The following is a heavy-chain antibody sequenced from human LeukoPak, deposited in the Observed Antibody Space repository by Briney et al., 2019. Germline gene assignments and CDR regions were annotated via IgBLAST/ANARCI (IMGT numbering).Heavy chain of an antibody. V-gene: IGHV1-2*02. CDR2: INPNSGGT. CDR3: ARGGSEYLLRPIAPAGDWFDP. J-gene: IGHJ5*02. CDR1: GYTFIGYY. D-gene: IGHD6-13*01. Sequence: GASVKVFCKASGYTFIGYYMYWVRQAPGQGLECMGCINPNSGGTNYAQKLQGRVTMTRDTSISTAYMELSRLRSDDTAVYYCARGGSEYLLRPIAPAGDWFDPWGQGTLVTVSS.